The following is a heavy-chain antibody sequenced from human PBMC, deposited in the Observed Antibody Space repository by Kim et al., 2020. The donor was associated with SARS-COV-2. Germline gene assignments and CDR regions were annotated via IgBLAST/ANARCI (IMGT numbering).Heavy chain of an antibody. CDR1: GFTFSSYA. D-gene: IGHD2-15*01. CDR2: ISYDGSNK. V-gene: IGHV3-30*04. J-gene: IGHJ4*02. Sequence: GGSLRLSCAASGFTFSSYAMHWVRQAPGKGLEWVAVISYDGSNKYYADSVKGRFTISRDNSKNTLYLQMNSLRAEDTAVYYCARDTDVVAGFDYWGQGTLVTVSS. CDR3: ARDTDVVAGFDY.